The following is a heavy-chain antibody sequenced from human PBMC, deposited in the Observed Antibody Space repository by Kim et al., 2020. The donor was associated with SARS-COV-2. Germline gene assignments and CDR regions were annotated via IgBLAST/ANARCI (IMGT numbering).Heavy chain of an antibody. D-gene: IGHD3-16*01. Sequence: ADSVKGRFTISRDNSKNALYLQMNSLRAEDTAVYYCARALYGNYYYGMDVWGQGTTVTVSS. J-gene: IGHJ6*02. CDR3: ARALYGNYYYGMDV. V-gene: IGHV3-30*01.